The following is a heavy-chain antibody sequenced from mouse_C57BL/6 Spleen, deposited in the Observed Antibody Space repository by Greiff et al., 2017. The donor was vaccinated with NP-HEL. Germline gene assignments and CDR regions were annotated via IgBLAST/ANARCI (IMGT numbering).Heavy chain of an antibody. CDR1: GFTFSSYA. CDR2: ISDGGSYT. Sequence: EVQLVESGGGLVKPGGSLKLSCAASGFTFSSYAMSWVRQTPEKRLEWVATISDGGSYTYYPDNVKGRFTISRDNAKNNLYLQMSHLKSEDTAMYYCARDVIYYGDFDYWGQGTTLTVSS. V-gene: IGHV5-4*01. D-gene: IGHD2-13*01. CDR3: ARDVIYYGDFDY. J-gene: IGHJ2*01.